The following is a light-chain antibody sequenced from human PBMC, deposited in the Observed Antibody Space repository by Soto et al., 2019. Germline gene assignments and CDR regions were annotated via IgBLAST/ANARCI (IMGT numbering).Light chain of an antibody. CDR3: LQGTHWPYT. CDR1: QSLLYKDDNTY. Sequence: DAVMTQSPLFLSVTLGQSASIFCGSSQSLLYKDDNTYLHWFHQRPGKSPRRLIDRVSIRDSGVPDRFNGSGAGTDFKLEISSGEAADVGVYFCLQGTHWPYTFGQGTRLEI. CDR2: RVS. V-gene: IGKV2-30*01. J-gene: IGKJ2*01.